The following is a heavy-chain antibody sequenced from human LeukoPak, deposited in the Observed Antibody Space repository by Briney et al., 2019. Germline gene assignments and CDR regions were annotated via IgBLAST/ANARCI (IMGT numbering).Heavy chain of an antibody. Sequence: SETLSLTCTVSGGSISSSSYYWSWIRQPPGKGLEWIGYIYYSGSTNYNPSLKSRVTISVDTSKNQFSLKLSSVTAADTAVYYCARGAVVVPAAMGTSNWFDPWGQGTLVTVSS. V-gene: IGHV4-61*01. CDR2: IYYSGST. CDR1: GGSISSSSYY. J-gene: IGHJ5*02. D-gene: IGHD2-2*01. CDR3: ARGAVVVPAAMGTSNWFDP.